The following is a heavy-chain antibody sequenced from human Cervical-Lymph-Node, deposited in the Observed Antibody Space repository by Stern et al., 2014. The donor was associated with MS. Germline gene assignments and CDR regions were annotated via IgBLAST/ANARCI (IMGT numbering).Heavy chain of an antibody. J-gene: IGHJ6*02. CDR1: GGAITSGGSY. Sequence: QLQLQESGPGLLKPSQTLSLTCTVSGGAITSGGSYWSWIRQHPEKGLQWIGYVYHTGSADYNPSLRSRVALSVDTSKNQFSLRLSSVTAADTAVYYCARGLAIAVAGSVGFGMDVWGQGTTVTVSS. V-gene: IGHV4-31*03. D-gene: IGHD6-19*01. CDR3: ARGLAIAVAGSVGFGMDV. CDR2: VYHTGSA.